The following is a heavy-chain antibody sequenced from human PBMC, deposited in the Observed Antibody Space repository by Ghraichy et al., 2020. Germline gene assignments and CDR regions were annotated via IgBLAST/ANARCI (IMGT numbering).Heavy chain of an antibody. CDR2: ISYDGSNK. Sequence: GESLNISCAASGFTFSSYGMHWVRQAPGKGLEWVAVISYDGSNKYYADSVKGRFTISRDNSKNTLYLQMNSLRAEDTAVYYCAKDPGDYAFFDYWGQGTLVTVSS. D-gene: IGHD4-17*01. V-gene: IGHV3-30*18. CDR1: GFTFSSYG. J-gene: IGHJ4*02. CDR3: AKDPGDYAFFDY.